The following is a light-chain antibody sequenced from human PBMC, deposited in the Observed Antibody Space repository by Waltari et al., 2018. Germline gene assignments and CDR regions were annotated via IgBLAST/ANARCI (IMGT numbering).Light chain of an antibody. J-gene: IGLJ3*02. CDR1: KLGDRY. Sequence: SSELTQPPSVAVSPGQRANITCSGDKLGDRYVSWYHQKPGQSPILIIHQDTKRPSGIPERFTGSNAGNTATLTIGGTHTMDEADYYCQAWDSRGVVGGGTKLTVL. V-gene: IGLV3-1*01. CDR3: QAWDSRGV. CDR2: QDT.